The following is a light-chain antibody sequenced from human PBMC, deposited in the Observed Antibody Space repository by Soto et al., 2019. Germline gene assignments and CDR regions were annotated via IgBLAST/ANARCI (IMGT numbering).Light chain of an antibody. Sequence: QSALTQPASVSGSPGQSITISCTGTSSDVGGYKYVSWYQQHPGKAPKLMIYEVSNRPSGVSNRFSGSKSGNTASLTISGLQAEDEAVYYFSSYTGSSTYVVFGGGTKVTVL. J-gene: IGLJ2*01. V-gene: IGLV2-14*01. CDR2: EVS. CDR1: SSDVGGYKY. CDR3: SSYTGSSTYVV.